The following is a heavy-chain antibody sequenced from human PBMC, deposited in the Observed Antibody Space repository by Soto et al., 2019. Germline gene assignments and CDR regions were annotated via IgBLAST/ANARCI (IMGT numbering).Heavy chain of an antibody. CDR2: IYPGDSDT. J-gene: IGHJ6*02. Sequence: HGEAMKISCKGSGYSFTSYWIGWVRQMPGKGLEWMGIIYPGDSDTSYSPSFQGQVTISAAKSISTAYLQWRSLKASDTAMYYCQRQARHYHVGRGSYGMEFWLQGNTVAVSS. D-gene: IGHD3-10*02. CDR3: QRQARHYHVGRGSYGMEF. V-gene: IGHV5-51*01. CDR1: GYSFTSYW.